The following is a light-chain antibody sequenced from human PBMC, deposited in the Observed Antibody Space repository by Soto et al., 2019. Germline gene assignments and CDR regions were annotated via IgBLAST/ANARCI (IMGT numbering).Light chain of an antibody. CDR1: NSNIGSNT. CDR3: AAWDDSLNAWV. V-gene: IGLV1-44*01. Sequence: QLVLTQPPSASGTPGQRVTISCSGSNSNIGSNTVAWYQQLPGTAPKLLMYDNYQRPSGVPDRFSGSKSDTSHSLAISGLHSEDEADYYCAAWDDSLNAWVFGGGTKLTVL. CDR2: DNY. J-gene: IGLJ3*02.